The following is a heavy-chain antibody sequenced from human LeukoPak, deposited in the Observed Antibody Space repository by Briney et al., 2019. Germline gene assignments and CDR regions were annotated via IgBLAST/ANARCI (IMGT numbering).Heavy chain of an antibody. CDR3: VRGQDGIDNWFDP. D-gene: IGHD5-24*01. Sequence: GGSLRLSCAASGFTFSSNWMHWVRQAPGKGLVWVSRINEDGSTTNYADSVKGRFTISRDNAKNSLSLQMTSLRAEDTAVYYCVRGQDGIDNWFDPWGQGTLVTVAS. CDR2: INEDGSTT. V-gene: IGHV3-74*01. CDR1: GFTFSSNW. J-gene: IGHJ5*02.